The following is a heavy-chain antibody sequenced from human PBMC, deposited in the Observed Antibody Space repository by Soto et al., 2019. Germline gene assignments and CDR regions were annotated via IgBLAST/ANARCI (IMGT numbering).Heavy chain of an antibody. J-gene: IGHJ6*03. CDR2: ISSSSSYI. D-gene: IGHD2-2*01. V-gene: IGHV3-21*01. CDR3: ARDRIVPAARLLSYYMDV. Sequence: GGSLRLSCAASGFTFSSYSMNWVRQAPGKGLEWVSSISSSSSYIYYADSVKGRFTISRDNAKNSLYLQMNSLRAEDTAVYYCARDRIVPAARLLSYYMDVWGKGTTVTVSS. CDR1: GFTFSSYS.